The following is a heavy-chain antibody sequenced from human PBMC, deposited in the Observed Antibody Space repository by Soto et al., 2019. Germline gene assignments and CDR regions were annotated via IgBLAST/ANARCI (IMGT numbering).Heavy chain of an antibody. CDR3: ARDPGLGVAHLEY. CDR1: VGSISSYY. CDR2: IHTSGST. D-gene: IGHD6-19*01. V-gene: IGHV4-4*07. Sequence: SETLSLTCTVSVGSISSYYWSLIRQPAGKGLEWIGRIHTSGSTNYNPSLKIRVTMSVDTSKNQFSLKLSSVTAADTDVYYCARDPGLGVAHLEYWGQGTMVTVSS. J-gene: IGHJ4*02.